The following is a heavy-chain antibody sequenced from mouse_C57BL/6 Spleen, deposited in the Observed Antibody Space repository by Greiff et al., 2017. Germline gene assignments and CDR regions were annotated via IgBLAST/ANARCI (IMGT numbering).Heavy chain of an antibody. Sequence: VKLLESGAELVKPGASVKLSCKASGYTFTSYWMQWVKQRPGQGLEWIGEIDPSDSYTNYNQKFKGKATLTVDTSSSTAYMQLSSLTSEDSAVYYCARPYGNYLYWYFDVWGTGTTVTVSS. CDR2: IDPSDSYT. CDR1: GYTFTSYW. J-gene: IGHJ1*03. CDR3: ARPYGNYLYWYFDV. D-gene: IGHD2-1*01. V-gene: IGHV1-50*01.